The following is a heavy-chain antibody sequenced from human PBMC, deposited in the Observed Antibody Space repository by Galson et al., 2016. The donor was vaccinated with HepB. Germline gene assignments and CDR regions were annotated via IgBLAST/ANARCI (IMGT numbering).Heavy chain of an antibody. V-gene: IGHV2-5*02. CDR3: ARSDRYFFDY. Sequence: PALVKPTQTLTLTCSVSGFSLTTFGVGMGWLRQPPEKPLEWLAPIYWDDDTRYSPSLKSRLTLTKDTSKNQVVLSVTNMDALDTATYYCARSDRYFFDYWGQGTLVTVSS. CDR2: IYWDDDT. CDR1: GFSLTTFGVG. J-gene: IGHJ4*02. D-gene: IGHD1-14*01.